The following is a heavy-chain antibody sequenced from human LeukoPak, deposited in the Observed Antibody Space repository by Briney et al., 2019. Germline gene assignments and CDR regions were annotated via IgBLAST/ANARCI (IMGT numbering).Heavy chain of an antibody. J-gene: IGHJ3*02. CDR2: ISGSGGST. Sequence: PGGSLRLSCAASGFTFSSYAMSWVRQAPGKGLEWVSAISGSGGSTYYADSVKGRFTISRDNSKNTLYLQMNSLRAEDTAVYYCAKSPWYSGSYYDAFDIWGQGTMVTVSS. D-gene: IGHD1-26*01. V-gene: IGHV3-23*01. CDR1: GFTFSSYA. CDR3: AKSPWYSGSYYDAFDI.